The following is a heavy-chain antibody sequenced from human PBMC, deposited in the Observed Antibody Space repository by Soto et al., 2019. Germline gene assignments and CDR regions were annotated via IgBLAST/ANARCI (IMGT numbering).Heavy chain of an antibody. D-gene: IGHD3-3*02. J-gene: IGHJ4*01. CDR2: INHSGLP. V-gene: IGHV4-34*01. CDR1: GGSFSGYY. Sequence: PSLPCAVYGGSFSGYYWSWLRQPPGKGLEWIGEINHSGLPNYNSSLTSRVTISVVTSTNQFSLKLSSVTAADTPAYYCARSPKTTCFGWLCLDYMYYLDYGGQGTLLTVSS. CDR3: ARSPKTTCFGWLCLDYMYYLDY.